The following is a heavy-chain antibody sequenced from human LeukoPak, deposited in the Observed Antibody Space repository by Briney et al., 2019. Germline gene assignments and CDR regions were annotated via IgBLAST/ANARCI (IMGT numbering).Heavy chain of an antibody. CDR1: GGTFSSYA. V-gene: IGHV1-69*04. Sequence: ASVKVSCKASGGTFSSYAISWVRQAPGQGLEWMGRIIPIFGIANYAQKSQGRVTITADKSTSTAYMELSSLRSEDTAVYYCASLTYYYGSGSQADFDHWGQGTLVTVSS. J-gene: IGHJ4*02. D-gene: IGHD3-10*01. CDR2: IIPIFGIA. CDR3: ASLTYYYGSGSQADFDH.